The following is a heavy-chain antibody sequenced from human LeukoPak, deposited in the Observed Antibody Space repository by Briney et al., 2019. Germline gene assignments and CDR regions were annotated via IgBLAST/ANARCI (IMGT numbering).Heavy chain of an antibody. CDR1: GYTFTSYG. V-gene: IGHV1-18*01. J-gene: IGHJ3*02. CDR2: ISAYNGNT. CDR3: ARRDILISAFDI. Sequence: ASVKVPCKASGYTFTSYGISWVRRAPGQGLEWMGWISAYNGNTNYAQKLQGRVTMTTDTSTSTAYMELRSLRSDDTAVYYCARRDILISAFDIWGQGTMVTVSS. D-gene: IGHD3-9*01.